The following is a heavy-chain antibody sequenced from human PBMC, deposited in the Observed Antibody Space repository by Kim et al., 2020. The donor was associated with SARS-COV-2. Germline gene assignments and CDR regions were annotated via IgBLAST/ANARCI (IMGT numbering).Heavy chain of an antibody. Sequence: GGSLRLSCAASGFTFSSYGMHWVRQAPGKGLEWVAVISYDGSNKYYADSVKGRFTISRDNSKNTLYLQMNSLRAEDTAVYYCARDRSSGYWASLSRYYYYYGMDVWGQGTTVTVSS. CDR3: ARDRSSGYWASLSRYYYYYGMDV. D-gene: IGHD3-22*01. CDR1: GFTFSSYG. J-gene: IGHJ6*02. V-gene: IGHV3-33*05. CDR2: ISYDGSNK.